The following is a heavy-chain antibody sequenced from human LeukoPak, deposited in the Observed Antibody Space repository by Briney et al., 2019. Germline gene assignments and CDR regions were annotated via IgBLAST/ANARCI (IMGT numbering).Heavy chain of an antibody. Sequence: PGGSLRLSCAASGFTFSSYAMSWVRQAPGKGLEWVSAISGSGGSTYYADSVKGRFTISRDNSKNTLYLQMNSLRAEDTAVYYCARQRSYYGSGSYYFDYWGQGTLVTVSS. CDR2: ISGSGGST. V-gene: IGHV3-23*01. J-gene: IGHJ4*02. CDR3: ARQRSYYGSGSYYFDY. CDR1: GFTFSSYA. D-gene: IGHD3-10*01.